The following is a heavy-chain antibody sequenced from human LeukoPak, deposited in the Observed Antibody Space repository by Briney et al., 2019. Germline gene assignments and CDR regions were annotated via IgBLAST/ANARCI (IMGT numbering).Heavy chain of an antibody. J-gene: IGHJ3*02. CDR2: INPNSGGT. CDR3: AREVDAFDI. V-gene: IGHV1-2*02. Sequence: ASVKVSCKASGYTFSSYYIHWVRQAPGQGLEWMGLINPNSGGTHYAQKFQSRVTMTRDTSISAVYMELSSLKSDDRAVYYCAREVDAFDIWGQGTMVTVSS. CDR1: GYTFSSYY. D-gene: IGHD2-15*01.